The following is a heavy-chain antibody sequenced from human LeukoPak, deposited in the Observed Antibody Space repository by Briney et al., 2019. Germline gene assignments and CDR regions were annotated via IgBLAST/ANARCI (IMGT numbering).Heavy chain of an antibody. CDR1: GFTFSSYE. CDR2: ISSGGSSI. CDR3: ARERGIRLLWFGDGFDY. Sequence: GGSLRLSCAASGFTFSSYEINWVRQAPGQGLEWVAYISSGGSSIYYPDSVKGRFTISRDNSKNSLYLQMNSLRAEDRAVYYCARERGIRLLWFGDGFDYWGQGTLVTVSS. J-gene: IGHJ4*02. D-gene: IGHD3-10*01. V-gene: IGHV3-48*03.